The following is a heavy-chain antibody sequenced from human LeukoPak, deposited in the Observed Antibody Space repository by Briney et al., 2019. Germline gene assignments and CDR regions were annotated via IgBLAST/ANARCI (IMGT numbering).Heavy chain of an antibody. Sequence: SGPTLLKPTQTLTLTYTFSGFSLSTSGVGVGWIRQPPGKALEWLALTYWDEDKRHIPTLKSRLTITNDTSKNQVVLTMTNMDTVDTDTYYCAQSSYGDYFLPAIWGQGTMATVSS. CDR1: GFSLSTSGVG. D-gene: IGHD4-17*01. CDR3: AQSSYGDYFLPAI. CDR2: TYWDEDK. V-gene: IGHV2-5*02. J-gene: IGHJ3*02.